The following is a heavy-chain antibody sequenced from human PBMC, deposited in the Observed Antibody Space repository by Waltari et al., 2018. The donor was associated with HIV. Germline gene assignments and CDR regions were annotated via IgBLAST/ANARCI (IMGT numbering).Heavy chain of an antibody. J-gene: IGHJ6*02. CDR1: GFSFDDFA. V-gene: IGHV3-9*01. Sequence: EVQLVESGGGLVQPGGSLILSCAASGFSFDDFALHWVRQAPGKGLEWVSGISWDSGSIVYADSVRGRFTISRDDASLYLQMTSLRAEDTALYYCAKGTQTVAVVYGMDVWGHGTTVTVSS. D-gene: IGHD6-19*01. CDR2: ISWDSGSI. CDR3: AKGTQTVAVVYGMDV.